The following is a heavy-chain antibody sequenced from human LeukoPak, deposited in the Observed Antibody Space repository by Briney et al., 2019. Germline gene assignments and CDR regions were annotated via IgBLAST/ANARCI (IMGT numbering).Heavy chain of an antibody. V-gene: IGHV3-53*04. CDR3: ARDLPGGVGIGY. Sequence: PGGSLRLSCAASGFTFTSYWMTWVRQAPGKGLEWVSVIYSGGSTYYADSVKGRFTISRHNSKNTLYLQMNSLRAEDTAVYCCARDLPGGVGIGYWGQGTLVTVSS. D-gene: IGHD3-10*01. CDR1: GFTFTSYW. CDR2: IYSGGST. J-gene: IGHJ4*02.